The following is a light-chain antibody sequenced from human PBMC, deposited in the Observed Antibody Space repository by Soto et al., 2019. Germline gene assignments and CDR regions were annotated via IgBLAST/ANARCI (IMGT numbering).Light chain of an antibody. J-gene: IGLJ1*01. CDR3: CSYTTGSTLV. CDR2: EVS. V-gene: IGLV2-14*01. Sequence: QSVLAQPASVSGSPGQSITISCAGTSTDIGTYYHVSWYRQHPGKVPQLIIYEVSNRPSGLSNRFSGSKSGNAASLTISGLQAEDEDDYYCCSYTTGSTLVFGTGTKVTVL. CDR1: STDIGTYYH.